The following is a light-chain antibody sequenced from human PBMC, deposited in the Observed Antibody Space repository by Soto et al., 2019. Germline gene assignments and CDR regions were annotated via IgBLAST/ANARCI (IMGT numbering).Light chain of an antibody. V-gene: IGKV1-39*01. J-gene: IGKJ3*01. CDR2: AAS. CDR1: QSISSY. CDR3: QQSYSPLT. Sequence: DIQMTQSPSSLSASVGDRVTITCRASQSISSYLNWYQQKPGKAPKLLIYAASSFQSGVPSRFSGSGSATAFTLTISSLHPADYYCQQSYSPLTFGPGTKVDIK.